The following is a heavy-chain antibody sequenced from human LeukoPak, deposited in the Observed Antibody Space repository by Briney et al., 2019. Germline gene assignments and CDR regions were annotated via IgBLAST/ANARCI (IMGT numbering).Heavy chain of an antibody. J-gene: IGHJ3*02. CDR3: AREAILVGADDAFDI. CDR2: ISSGSSYI. Sequence: GGSLRLSCAASGFSFSDYNMNWVRQAPGKGLEWVSSISSGSSYIYYADSVKGRFTISRDNAKNSLYLQMNSLRAEDTAVYYCAREAILVGADDAFDIWGQGTMVTVSS. CDR1: GFSFSDYN. V-gene: IGHV3-21*06. D-gene: IGHD1-26*01.